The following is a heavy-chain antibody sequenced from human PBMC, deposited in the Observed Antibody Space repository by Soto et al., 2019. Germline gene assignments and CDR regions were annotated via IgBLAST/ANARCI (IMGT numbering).Heavy chain of an antibody. CDR1: GFTFSSYA. CDR2: ISGSGGST. V-gene: IGHV3-23*01. D-gene: IGHD3-22*01. J-gene: IGHJ5*02. CDR3: ASQYYYDSSGYYGWLDP. Sequence: PGGSLRLSCAASGFTFSSYAMSWVRQAPGKGLEWVSAISGSGGSTYYADSVKGRFTISRDNSKNTLYLQMNSLRAEDMAVYYCASQYYYDSSGYYGWLDPWGPGTMVTVSS.